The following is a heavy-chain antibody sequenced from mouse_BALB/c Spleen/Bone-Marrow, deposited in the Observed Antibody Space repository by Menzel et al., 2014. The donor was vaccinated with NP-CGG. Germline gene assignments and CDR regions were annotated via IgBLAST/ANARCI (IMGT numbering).Heavy chain of an antibody. V-gene: IGHV1-61*01. CDR2: IHPSGSET. J-gene: IGHJ2*01. D-gene: IGHD2-2*01. Sequence: QVQLQQSGAELVRPGASVKLSCKASGYSFTSYWMNWVKQRPGQGLEWIGMIHPSGSETRLNQKFKDKATLTVDKSSSTAYMQLSSPTSEDSAVYYCARLGGLRAFDYWGQGTTLTVSS. CDR3: ARLGGLRAFDY. CDR1: GYSFTSYW.